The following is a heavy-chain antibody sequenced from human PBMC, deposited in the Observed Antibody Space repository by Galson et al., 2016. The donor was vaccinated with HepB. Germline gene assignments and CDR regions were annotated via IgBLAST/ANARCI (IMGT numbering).Heavy chain of an antibody. J-gene: IGHJ6*02. Sequence: SLRLSCAASGFTFSSYSMNWVRQAPAKGLEWFTYSSSSSSSIYYTDSAQGRITISRDNAKNSLYLQMNSLRAEDTAVYYCVRDRDVEMAKSYYYYYGMDVWGQGTTVTVSS. CDR3: VRDRDVEMAKSYYYYYGMDV. D-gene: IGHD5-24*01. CDR2: SSSSSSSI. V-gene: IGHV3-48*04. CDR1: GFTFSSYS.